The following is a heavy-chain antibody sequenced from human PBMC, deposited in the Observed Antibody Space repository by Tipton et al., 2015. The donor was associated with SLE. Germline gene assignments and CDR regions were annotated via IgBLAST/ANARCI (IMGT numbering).Heavy chain of an antibody. CDR3: ARHITISGVVFMGAFDN. V-gene: IGHV3-7*01. Sequence: SLRLSCTASGFTFSSHWMSWVRQAPGKGLEWVANINKDGSDKNFLDSVRGRFTISRDNSKNSLDLQMNILRAEDTAVYYWARHITISGVVFMGAFDNWGLGTMVTVSS. CDR1: GFTFSSHW. J-gene: IGHJ3*02. D-gene: IGHD3-3*01. CDR2: INKDGSDK.